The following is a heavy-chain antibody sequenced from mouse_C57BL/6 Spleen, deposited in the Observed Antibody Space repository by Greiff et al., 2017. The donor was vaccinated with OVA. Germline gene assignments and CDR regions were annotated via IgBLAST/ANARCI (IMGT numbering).Heavy chain of an antibody. CDR1: GYTFTSYD. Sequence: QVQLQQSGPELVKPGASVKLYCKASGYTFTSYDINWVKQRPGQGLEWIGWIYPRDGSTKYNEKFKGKATLTVDTSSSTAYMELHSLTSEDSAVYFCARGGTTVVRYFDVWGTGTTVTVSS. J-gene: IGHJ1*03. D-gene: IGHD1-1*01. CDR3: ARGGTTVVRYFDV. V-gene: IGHV1-85*01. CDR2: IYPRDGST.